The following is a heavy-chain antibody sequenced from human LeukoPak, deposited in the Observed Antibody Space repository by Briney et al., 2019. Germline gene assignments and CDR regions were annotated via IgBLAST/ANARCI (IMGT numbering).Heavy chain of an antibody. J-gene: IGHJ5*02. CDR2: INHSGST. V-gene: IGHV4-34*01. CDR3: ARGLRIVVVVAATVRFDP. Sequence: SETLSLTCAVYGGSFSGYYWSWIRQPPGKGLEWIGEINHSGSTNYNPSLKSRVTISVDTSKNQFSLKLSSVTAADTAVYYCARGLRIVVVVAATVRFDPWGQGTLVTVSS. CDR1: GGSFSGYY. D-gene: IGHD2-15*01.